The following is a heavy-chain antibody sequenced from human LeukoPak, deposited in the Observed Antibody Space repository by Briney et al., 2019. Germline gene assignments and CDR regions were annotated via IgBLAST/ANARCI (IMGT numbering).Heavy chain of an antibody. J-gene: IGHJ4*02. Sequence: SETLSLTCSVSGDSIDSVSYYWGWIRQAPGKGPEWIASIDYSGRTFYNPSLRSRVTISVDTSKNQFSLKLSSVTAADTAVYYCARKTDSSGSGDYWGQGTLVTVSS. CDR3: ARKTDSSGSGDY. D-gene: IGHD3-22*01. CDR2: IDYSGRT. CDR1: GDSIDSVSYY. V-gene: IGHV4-39*07.